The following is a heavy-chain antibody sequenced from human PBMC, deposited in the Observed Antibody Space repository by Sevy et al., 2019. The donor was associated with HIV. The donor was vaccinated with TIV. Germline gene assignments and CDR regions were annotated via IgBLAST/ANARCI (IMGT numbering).Heavy chain of an antibody. CDR3: ARAITIFGLTIMLDP. CDR2: TYYRSKWYN. CDR1: GDSVSSSSVA. Sequence: SQTLSLTCTISGDSVSSSSVAWNWIRQSPSRGLEWLGRTYYRSKWYNDYALSVKNRIIISPDTSKNQLSLQLNSVTPEDTTVYYCARAITIFGLTIMLDPWGLGTLVTVSS. J-gene: IGHJ5*02. V-gene: IGHV6-1*01. D-gene: IGHD3-3*01.